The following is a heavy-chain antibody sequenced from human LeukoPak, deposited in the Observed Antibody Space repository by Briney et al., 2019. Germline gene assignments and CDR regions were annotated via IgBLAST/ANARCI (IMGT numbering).Heavy chain of an antibody. Sequence: PGRSLRLSCAASGFTFSSYAMHWVRQAPGKGLEWVAVISYDGSNKYYADSVKGRFTISRDNSKNTLYLQMNSLRAEDTAVYYCARDSMEGSSWYYYYYYMDVWGKGTTVTVSS. V-gene: IGHV3-30*04. CDR3: ARDSMEGSSWYYYYYYMDV. D-gene: IGHD6-13*01. CDR2: ISYDGSNK. J-gene: IGHJ6*03. CDR1: GFTFSSYA.